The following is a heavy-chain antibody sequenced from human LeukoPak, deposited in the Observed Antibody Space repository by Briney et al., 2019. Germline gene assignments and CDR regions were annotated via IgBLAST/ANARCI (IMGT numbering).Heavy chain of an antibody. D-gene: IGHD3-22*01. CDR3: ARNGSSGYMDS. CDR2: IYQSGST. CDR1: GYSISSDYY. V-gene: IGHV4-38-2*01. Sequence: SETLSLTCAVSGYSISSDYYWGWIRQPPGKGLEWIGSIYQSGSTSYNPSLKSRVTISVDTSKNQFSLKPSPVTAADTAVYYCARNGSSGYMDSWGQGTLVTVSS. J-gene: IGHJ4*02.